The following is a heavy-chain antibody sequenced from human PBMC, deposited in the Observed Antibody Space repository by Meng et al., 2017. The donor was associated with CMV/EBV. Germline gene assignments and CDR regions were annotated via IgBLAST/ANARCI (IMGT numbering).Heavy chain of an antibody. V-gene: IGHV2-5*02. CDR2: MYWDDDM. Sequence: ILLKQSGPTPVTPTRTLTLTCTFSRFSLSTCGRGVGGIRQPPGKALVWLALMYWDDDMRYSPSLNSSLTSTKDTSKNQVVLTMTNMDPVDTSTYYFTHSPSLQLVRHWFDPWGQGTLVTVSS. CDR3: THSPSLQLVRHWFDP. CDR1: RFSLSTCGRG. D-gene: IGHD6-6*01. J-gene: IGHJ5*02.